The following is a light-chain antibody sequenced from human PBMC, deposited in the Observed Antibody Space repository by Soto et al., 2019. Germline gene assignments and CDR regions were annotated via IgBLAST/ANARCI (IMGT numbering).Light chain of an antibody. Sequence: EVMMSQSPATLSVSPGGRATLSCRASQNVRSNLAWYQQKPGQAPRLLIYGASMRATGIPAGFIGSGSGTEFTLTISSLQSEDFALYYCQQYNNWPPITFGPGTKVDIK. CDR1: QNVRSN. CDR2: GAS. CDR3: QQYNNWPPIT. J-gene: IGKJ3*01. V-gene: IGKV3-15*01.